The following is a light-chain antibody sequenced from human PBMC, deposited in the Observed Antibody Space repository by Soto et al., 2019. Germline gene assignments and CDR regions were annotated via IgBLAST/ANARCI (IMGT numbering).Light chain of an antibody. CDR2: DDN. J-gene: IGLJ2*01. Sequence: QSVLTQPPSVSAAPGQRVTISCSGVSSDITNNYVSWYQQLQGTAPKLLIYDDNKRPSGIPDRFSGSNSGTSATLVITGLQTGDEADYYCGTCDSSLSAWIFGGGTKLTVL. V-gene: IGLV1-51*01. CDR3: GTCDSSLSAWI. CDR1: SSDITNNY.